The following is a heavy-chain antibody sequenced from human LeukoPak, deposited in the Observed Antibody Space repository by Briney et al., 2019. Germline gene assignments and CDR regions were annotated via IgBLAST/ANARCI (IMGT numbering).Heavy chain of an antibody. CDR2: IKQDGSEE. V-gene: IGHV3-7*01. J-gene: IGHJ3*02. CDR1: GFTFSNYW. Sequence: GGSLRLSCAASGFTFSNYWMNWVRQAPGKGLEWVANIKQDGSEEYYVDSVRGRFTISRDNAKNLLYLQMNSLRAEDTAVYYCARDLQSGGDCHYDALDIWGQGTLVTVSS. D-gene: IGHD2-21*02. CDR3: ARDLQSGGDCHYDALDI.